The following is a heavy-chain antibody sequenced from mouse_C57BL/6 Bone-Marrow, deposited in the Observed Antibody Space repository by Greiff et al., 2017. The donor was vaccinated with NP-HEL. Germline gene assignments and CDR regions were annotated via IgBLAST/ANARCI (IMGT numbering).Heavy chain of an antibody. CDR2: IDPSDSYT. CDR1: GYTFTTYW. V-gene: IGHV1-50*01. Sequence: QVQLQQPGAELVKPGASVKLSCKASGYTFTTYWMQWVKQRPGQGLEWIGEIDPSDSYTNYNQKFKGKATLTVDTSSSTANMHLISLTSEDSAVYYCARKAYYGRSYEFAYWGQGTRVTVSA. CDR3: ARKAYYGRSYEFAY. J-gene: IGHJ3*01. D-gene: IGHD1-1*01.